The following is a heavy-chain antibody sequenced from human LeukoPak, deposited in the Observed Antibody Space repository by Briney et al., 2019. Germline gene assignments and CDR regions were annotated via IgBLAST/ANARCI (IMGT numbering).Heavy chain of an antibody. V-gene: IGHV7-4-1*02. CDR3: ATYDTDTPFDY. J-gene: IGHJ4*02. Sequence: ASVKVSCKASGYTFTSYAMNWVRQAPGQGLEWMGWINTNTGNPTYAQGFTGRFVFSLDTSVSTAYLQISSLKAEDTTVYYCATYDTDTPFDYWGQGILVTDSS. CDR2: INTNTGNP. CDR1: GYTFTSYA. D-gene: IGHD3-9*01.